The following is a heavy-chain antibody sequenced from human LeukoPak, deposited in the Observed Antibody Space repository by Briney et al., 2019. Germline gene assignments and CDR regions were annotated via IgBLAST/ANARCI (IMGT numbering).Heavy chain of an antibody. Sequence: ASVKVSCKASGYTFTSYGISWVRQAPGQGLEWMGWISAYNGNTNYAQKLQGRVTMTTDTSTSTAYMELRSLRSDDTAVYYCARVGITMVRGVIITSDYYYYYMDAWGKGTTVTVSS. CDR1: GYTFTSYG. D-gene: IGHD3-10*01. J-gene: IGHJ6*03. V-gene: IGHV1-18*01. CDR2: ISAYNGNT. CDR3: ARVGITMVRGVIITSDYYYYYMDA.